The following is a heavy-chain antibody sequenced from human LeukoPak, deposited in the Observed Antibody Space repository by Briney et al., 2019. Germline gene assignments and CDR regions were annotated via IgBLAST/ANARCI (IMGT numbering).Heavy chain of an antibody. D-gene: IGHD6-13*01. CDR2: IKPDGTEE. J-gene: IGHJ4*02. Sequence: GGSLRLSCAASGFSFSDSWMSWVRQAPGKGPEWVANIKPDGTEEHYVDSVKGRFTVSRDNARNSLFLQMNSLRAEDTATYYCAESSSLFRGFLDFWGQGTQVSVSS. CDR1: GFSFSDSW. V-gene: IGHV3-7*03. CDR3: AESSSLFRGFLDF.